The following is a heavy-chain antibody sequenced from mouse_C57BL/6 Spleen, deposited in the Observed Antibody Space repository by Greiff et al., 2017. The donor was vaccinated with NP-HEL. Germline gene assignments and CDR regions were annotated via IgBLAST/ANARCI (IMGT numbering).Heavy chain of an antibody. Sequence: ESGPGLVKPSQSLSLTCSVTGYSITSGYYWNWIRQFPGNKLEWMGYISYDGSNNYNPSLKNRISITRDTSKNQFFLKLNSVTTEDTATYDCARAGITTVVADYAMDYWGQGTSVTVSS. J-gene: IGHJ4*01. CDR1: GYSITSGYY. CDR2: ISYDGSN. V-gene: IGHV3-6*01. D-gene: IGHD1-1*01. CDR3: ARAGITTVVADYAMDY.